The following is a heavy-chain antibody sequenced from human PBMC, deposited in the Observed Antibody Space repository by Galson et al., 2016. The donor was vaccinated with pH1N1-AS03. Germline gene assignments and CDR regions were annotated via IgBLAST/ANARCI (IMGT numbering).Heavy chain of an antibody. CDR1: GGTFRNFP. CDR2: ISPIFGTP. CDR3: ARATDFYGNNGYYYYFDD. V-gene: IGHV1-69*06. D-gene: IGHD3-22*01. Sequence: SVKVSCKASGGTFRNFPISWVRQAPGQGLEWMGGISPIFGTPNYAERFQGRFAITADKSTNTAYMELSRLRPEDTAVHYCARATDFYGNNGYYYYFDDWGQGTLVTVSS. J-gene: IGHJ4*02.